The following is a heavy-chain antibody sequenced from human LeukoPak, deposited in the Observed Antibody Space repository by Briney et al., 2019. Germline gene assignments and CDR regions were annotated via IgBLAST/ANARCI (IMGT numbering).Heavy chain of an antibody. Sequence: ASVKVSCKASGGTFSSYATSWVRQAPGQGLEWMGGIIPIFGTANYAQKFQGRVTITTDESTSTAYMELSSLRSEDTAVYYCASQAYSSSSQEDYWGQGTLVTVSS. CDR2: IIPIFGTA. V-gene: IGHV1-69*05. CDR1: GGTFSSYA. J-gene: IGHJ4*02. CDR3: ASQAYSSSSQEDY. D-gene: IGHD6-6*01.